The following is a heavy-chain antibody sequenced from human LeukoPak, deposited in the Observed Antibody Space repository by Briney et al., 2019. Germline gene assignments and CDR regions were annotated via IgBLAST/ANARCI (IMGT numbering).Heavy chain of an antibody. CDR1: GGSISSYY. CDR2: TYYSGST. V-gene: IGHV4-59*08. CDR3: ATPAFYYDSGDYYFHY. J-gene: IGHJ4*02. D-gene: IGHD3-10*01. Sequence: SETLSLTCTESGGSISSYYWSWIRQPPGKGLEWIGYTYYSGSTNYNPSLKSRVTISVDTSKNQFSLRLSSVTAADTAVYYCATPAFYYDSGDYYFHYWGQGTLVTVSS.